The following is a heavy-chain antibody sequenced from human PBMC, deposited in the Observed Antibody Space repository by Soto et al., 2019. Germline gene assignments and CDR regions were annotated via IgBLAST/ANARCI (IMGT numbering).Heavy chain of an antibody. CDR3: ADDSSGYYYFDY. D-gene: IGHD3-22*01. CDR1: GGTFSSYS. CDR2: IIPIFGSA. J-gene: IGHJ4*02. Sequence: VASVKVSCKASGGTFSSYSISWVLQAPGQGLEWMGGIIPIFGSANYAQKFQGRVTITADKSTSTAYMELSSLRSEDTAVYYCADDSSGYYYFDYWGQGTLVTVSS. V-gene: IGHV1-69*06.